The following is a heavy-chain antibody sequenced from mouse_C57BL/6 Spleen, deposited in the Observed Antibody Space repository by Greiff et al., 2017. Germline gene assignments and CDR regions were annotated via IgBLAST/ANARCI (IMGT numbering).Heavy chain of an antibody. D-gene: IGHD4-1*02. CDR3: AQLGYYAMDY. CDR1: GYAFSSSW. J-gene: IGHJ4*01. Sequence: QVQLQQSGPELVKPGASVKISCKASGYAFSSSWMNWVKQRPGKGLEWIGRIYPGDGDTNYNGKFKGKATLTADKSSSTAYMQLSSLTSEDSAVYFCAQLGYYAMDYWGQGTSVTVSS. V-gene: IGHV1-82*01. CDR2: IYPGDGDT.